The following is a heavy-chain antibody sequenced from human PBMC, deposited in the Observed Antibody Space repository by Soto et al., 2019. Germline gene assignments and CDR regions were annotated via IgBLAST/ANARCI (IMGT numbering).Heavy chain of an antibody. CDR3: AKVTTMIVVAHDAFDI. V-gene: IGHV3-23*01. J-gene: IGHJ3*02. CDR1: GFTFSSYA. CDR2: ISGSGGST. D-gene: IGHD3-22*01. Sequence: PGGSLRLSCAASGFTFSSYAMSWVRQAPGKGLEWVSAISGSGGSTYYADSVKGRFTISRDNSKNTLYLQMNSLRAEDTAVYYCAKVTTMIVVAHDAFDIWGQGTMVTVSS.